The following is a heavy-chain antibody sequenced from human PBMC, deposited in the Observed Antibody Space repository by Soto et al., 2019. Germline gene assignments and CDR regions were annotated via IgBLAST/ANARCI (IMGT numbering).Heavy chain of an antibody. Sequence: EVQLLESGGGLVQPGGSLRLSCAASGFTFSSYAMSWVRQAPGKGLEWVSAISGSGGSTYYADSVKGRFTISRDNSKNTLYLQMNSLRAEGTAVYYCARDFGVVSGWFDPWGQGTLVTVSS. J-gene: IGHJ5*02. CDR2: ISGSGGST. CDR1: GFTFSSYA. CDR3: ARDFGVVSGWFDP. D-gene: IGHD3-3*01. V-gene: IGHV3-23*01.